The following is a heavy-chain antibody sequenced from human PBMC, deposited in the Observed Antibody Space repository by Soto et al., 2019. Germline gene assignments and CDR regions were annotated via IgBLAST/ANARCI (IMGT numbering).Heavy chain of an antibody. D-gene: IGHD4-17*01. CDR1: GFTFSSYG. CDR2: IWYDGSNK. V-gene: IGHV3-33*01. CDR3: ARDTEPHDYGDYYYYGMDV. J-gene: IGHJ6*04. Sequence: GGSLRLSCAASGFTFSSYGMHWVRQAPGKGLEWVAVIWYDGSNKYYADSVKGRFTISRDNSKNTLYLQMNSLRAEDTAVYYCARDTEPHDYGDYYYYGMDVWGKGTTVTVSS.